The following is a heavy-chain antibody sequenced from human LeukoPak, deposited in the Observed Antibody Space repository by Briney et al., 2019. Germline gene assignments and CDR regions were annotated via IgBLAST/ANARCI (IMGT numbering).Heavy chain of an antibody. Sequence: ELGWSLRLSCAASGFTFSSYAMSWVRQAPGKGLEWVSAISGIGGSTYYADSVKGRFTISRDNSKNTLYLQMNSLRAEDTAVYYCAKAHCSGGSCYYYYYGMDVWGQGTTVTVSS. CDR3: AKAHCSGGSCYYYYYGMDV. CDR1: GFTFSSYA. J-gene: IGHJ6*02. V-gene: IGHV3-23*01. CDR2: ISGIGGST. D-gene: IGHD2-15*01.